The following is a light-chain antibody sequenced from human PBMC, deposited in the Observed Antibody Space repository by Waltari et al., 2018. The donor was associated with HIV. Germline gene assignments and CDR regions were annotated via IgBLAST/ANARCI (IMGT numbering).Light chain of an antibody. CDR1: QSISTW. CDR3: QQAHSLPWT. V-gene: IGKV1-12*01. Sequence: DIQMTQSPSLVSASVGGRVTITCRTSQSISTWLSWYQQKPGTAPTFLIVASSTLHSGIPGRFSGSGSGTNFTLSISNIQPDDFAIYHCQQAHSLPWTFGQGTKVE. J-gene: IGKJ1*01. CDR2: ASS.